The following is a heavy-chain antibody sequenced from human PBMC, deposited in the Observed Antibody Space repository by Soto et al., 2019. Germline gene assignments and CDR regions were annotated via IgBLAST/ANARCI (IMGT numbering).Heavy chain of an antibody. CDR2: ISAYNGNT. CDR1: GYTFTTYG. J-gene: IGHJ6*02. Sequence: QVQLVQSGAEVKKPGASVKVSCKASGYTFTTYGISWVRQAPGQGLEWMGWISAYNGNTNYAETVRGRVTMTTDTSTGTAYLELRALTPDDTAVYYCARGYDSSAYFYPLGDGMDVLGQGTTVTVSS. D-gene: IGHD3-22*01. CDR3: ARGYDSSAYFYPLGDGMDV. V-gene: IGHV1-18*01.